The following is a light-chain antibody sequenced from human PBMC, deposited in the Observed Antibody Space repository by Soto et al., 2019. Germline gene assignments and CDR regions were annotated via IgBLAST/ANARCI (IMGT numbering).Light chain of an antibody. CDR1: SSNIGSKY. V-gene: IGLV1-47*01. CDR3: ASWDAGVSGPA. CDR2: RNN. Sequence: QSVLTQPPSASGTPGQRGTISCSGSSSNIGSKYVYWYQQLPGTAPKLLMHRNNHRPSGVPDRFSGSKSGTSASLAISGLRSEDEADYYCASWDAGVSGPAFGGGSKLTVL. J-gene: IGLJ2*01.